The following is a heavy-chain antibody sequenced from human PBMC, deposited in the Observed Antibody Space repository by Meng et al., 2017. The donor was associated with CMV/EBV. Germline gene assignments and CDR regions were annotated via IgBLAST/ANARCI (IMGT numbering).Heavy chain of an antibody. D-gene: IGHD3-3*01. J-gene: IGHJ4*02. CDR2: VYYDGST. CDR3: ARSIRQGFLEWSSGSRGY. V-gene: IGHV4-39*01. CDR1: GGSISSRSYN. Sequence: GSLRLSCTVSGGSISSRSYNWGWIRQPPGKGLEWVGSVYYDGSTYYNSSLKSRVTTLVDTSKNQFSLKLSSVTAADTAVYYCARSIRQGFLEWSSGSRGYWGPGILVTVSS.